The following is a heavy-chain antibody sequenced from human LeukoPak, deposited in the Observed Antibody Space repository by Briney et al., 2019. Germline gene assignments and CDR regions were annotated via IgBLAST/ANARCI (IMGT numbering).Heavy chain of an antibody. CDR1: GDSVSSNSAA. CDR3: ARDQDFGRITMVPINPFDP. CDR2: TYYRSKWYN. J-gene: IGHJ5*02. D-gene: IGHD3-10*01. V-gene: IGHV6-1*01. Sequence: SQTLSLTCAISGDSVSSNSAAWNWIRQSPSRGLEWLGRTYYRSKWYNDYAVSVKSRITINPDTSKNQFSLQLNSVTPEDTAVYYCARDQDFGRITMVPINPFDPWGQGTLVTVSS.